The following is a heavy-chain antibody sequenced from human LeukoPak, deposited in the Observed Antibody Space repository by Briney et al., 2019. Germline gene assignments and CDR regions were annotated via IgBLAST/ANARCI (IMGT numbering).Heavy chain of an antibody. CDR1: GYTFTSYG. D-gene: IGHD2-2*01. CDR2: ISAYNGNT. V-gene: IGHV1-18*01. Sequence: ASVKVSCKASGYTFTSYGISWVRQAPGQGLEWMGWISAYNGNTNYAQKLQGRVTMTTDTSTSTAYMELRSLGSDDTAVYYCARTPKAPAAPLDWDFDYWGQGTLVTVSS. CDR3: ARTPKAPAAPLDWDFDY. J-gene: IGHJ4*02.